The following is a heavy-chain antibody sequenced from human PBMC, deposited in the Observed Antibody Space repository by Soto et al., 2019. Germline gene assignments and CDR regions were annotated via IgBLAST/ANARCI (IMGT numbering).Heavy chain of an antibody. CDR1: GYSLSSYY. D-gene: IGHD3-10*02. Sequence: ASVKVSCKASGYSLSSYYMHWVRQAPGQGLEWMGITNPSDGSTNYAQRFQGRVTMTSDTSTSTVYMEMSSLRSEDTAMYYCARSYVTSRPIDFWRQGTLVTVSS. CDR3: ARSYVTSRPIDF. V-gene: IGHV1-46*01. CDR2: TNPSDGST. J-gene: IGHJ4*02.